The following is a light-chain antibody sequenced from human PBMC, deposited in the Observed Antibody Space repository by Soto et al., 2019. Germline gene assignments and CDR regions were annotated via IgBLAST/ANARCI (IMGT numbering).Light chain of an antibody. V-gene: IGLV2-14*01. CDR1: SSDVGGYKY. CDR3: SSYTSSSTV. J-gene: IGLJ3*02. Sequence: QSVLTQPASVSGSPGQSITISCTGTSSDVGGYKYVSWYQQHPGKAPKLMIYEVSNRPSGVSNRFSGSKSGNTASLTISGLQADDEADYYCSSYTSSSTVFGGGTKLTVL. CDR2: EVS.